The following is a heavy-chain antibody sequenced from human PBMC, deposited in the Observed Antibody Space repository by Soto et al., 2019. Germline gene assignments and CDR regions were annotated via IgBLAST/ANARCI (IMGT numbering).Heavy chain of an antibody. J-gene: IGHJ5*02. V-gene: IGHV2-5*02. D-gene: IGHD3-22*01. CDR3: AHSLIGYYYDSSGSNWFDP. CDR2: IYWDDDK. CDR1: GFSLSTSGVG. Sequence: GSCPTLVNPTQTLTLTCTFSGFSLSTSGVGVGWIRQPPGKALEWLALIYWDDDKRYSPSLKSRLTITKDTSKNQVVLTMTNMEPVDTATYYCAHSLIGYYYDSSGSNWFDPWGKGTPVTVSS.